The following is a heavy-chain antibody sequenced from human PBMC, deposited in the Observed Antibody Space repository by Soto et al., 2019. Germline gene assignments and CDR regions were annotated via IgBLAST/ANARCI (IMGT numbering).Heavy chain of an antibody. CDR1: GFTVSSNY. D-gene: IGHD5-12*01. J-gene: IGHJ4*02. CDR3: ARDLTSSSEVATTPYDY. Sequence: GGSLRLSCAASGFTVSSNYMSWVRQAPGKGLEWVSVIYSGGSTYYADSVKGRFTISRDNSKNTLYLQMNSLRAEDTAVYYCARDLTSSSEVATTPYDYWGQGTLVTVSS. CDR2: IYSGGST. V-gene: IGHV3-66*01.